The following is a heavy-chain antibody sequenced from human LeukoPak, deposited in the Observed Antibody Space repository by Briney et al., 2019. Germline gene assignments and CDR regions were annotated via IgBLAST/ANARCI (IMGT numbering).Heavy chain of an antibody. D-gene: IGHD3-22*01. CDR3: ARALYYDSSGYYCKFDP. Sequence: ASVKVSCKASGYTFTGYYMHWVRQAPGQGLEWMGWINPNSGGANYAQKFQGRVTMTRDTSISTAYMELSRLRSDDTAVYYCARALYYDSSGYYCKFDPWGQGTLVTVSS. CDR2: INPNSGGA. V-gene: IGHV1-2*02. CDR1: GYTFTGYY. J-gene: IGHJ5*02.